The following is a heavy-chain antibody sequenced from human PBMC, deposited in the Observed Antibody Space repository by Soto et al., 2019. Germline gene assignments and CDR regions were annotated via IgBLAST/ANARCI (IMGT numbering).Heavy chain of an antibody. CDR3: ARARATIAAAAIFDC. CDR2: VYRTGST. J-gene: IGHJ4*02. CDR1: GGSISTSNW. Sequence: QVQLQESGPGLVKPSGTLSLTCAVSGGSISTSNWWSWVRQPPGKGLEWIGEVYRTGSTNYNPSLESRVIVSXXXSXXQCSLKLTSVPAADTAVYYCARARATIAAAAIFDCWGQGTLVTVSS. D-gene: IGHD6-13*01. V-gene: IGHV4-4*02.